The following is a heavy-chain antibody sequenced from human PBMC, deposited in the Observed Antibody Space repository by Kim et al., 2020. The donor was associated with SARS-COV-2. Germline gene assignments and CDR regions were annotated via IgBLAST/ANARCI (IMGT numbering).Heavy chain of an antibody. D-gene: IGHD3-3*01. CDR3: AKDQHYDFGSGYFDY. V-gene: IGHV3-23*01. J-gene: IGHJ4*02. Sequence: DAVKGRFTITRDNAKKTLYLQMNSLRDEDKAVYYCAKDQHYDFGSGYFDYWGQGTLVTVSS.